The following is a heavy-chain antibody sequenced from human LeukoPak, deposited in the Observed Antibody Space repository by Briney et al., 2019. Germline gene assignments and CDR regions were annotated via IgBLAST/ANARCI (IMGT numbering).Heavy chain of an antibody. J-gene: IGHJ4*02. V-gene: IGHV3-66*04. CDR1: GFTVSSNY. CDR2: IYPNGNT. CDR3: ARRGHGYGSPFDY. Sequence: GGSLRLSCAASGFTVSSNYMNWVSQAPGKGLEWVSMIYPNGNTFYTDSVKGRFTISRDNSKNTLDLQMSSLRAEDTAVYYCARRGHGYGSPFDYWGQGTLVTVSS. D-gene: IGHD5-18*01.